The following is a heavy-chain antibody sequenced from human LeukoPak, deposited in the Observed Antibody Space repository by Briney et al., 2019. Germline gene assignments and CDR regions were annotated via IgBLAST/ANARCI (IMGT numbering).Heavy chain of an antibody. J-gene: IGHJ4*02. CDR1: GFTFSTFG. CDR2: IRGSSRSI. V-gene: IGHV3-21*06. D-gene: IGHD5-18*01. CDR3: ARGGYSYDY. Sequence: PGGSLRLSCAASGFTFSTFGMNWVRQAPGKGLEWVSSIRGSSRSIYYADSVKGRFTISRDNSKNSLYLQMNSLRAEDTAVYYCARGGYSYDYWGQGTLVTVSS.